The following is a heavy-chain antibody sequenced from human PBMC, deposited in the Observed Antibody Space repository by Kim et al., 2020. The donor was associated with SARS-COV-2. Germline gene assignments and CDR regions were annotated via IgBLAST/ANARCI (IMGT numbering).Heavy chain of an antibody. J-gene: IGHJ4*02. CDR1: SGSISSSY. D-gene: IGHD3-22*01. V-gene: IGHV4-59*12. CDR2: ISYFGST. CDR3: VTYDSTNYLAF. Sequence: SETLSLTCTVSSGSISSSYWSWIRQPPGKGLEWIGYISYFGSTNYIPSLKSRVTISVDTSKNQFSLHLSSVTATDTAVYYCVTYDSTNYLAFWGQGTLVT.